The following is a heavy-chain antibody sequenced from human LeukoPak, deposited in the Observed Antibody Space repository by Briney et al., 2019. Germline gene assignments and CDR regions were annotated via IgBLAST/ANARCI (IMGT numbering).Heavy chain of an antibody. Sequence: GASVTVSFKASGYTFTGYYMHWVRQAPGQGLEWMGWINPNSGGTNYAQKFQGRVTMTRDTSISTAYMELSRLRSDDTAVYYCARDMLWFGEFLGYFDYWGQGTLVTVSS. CDR3: ARDMLWFGEFLGYFDY. V-gene: IGHV1-2*02. J-gene: IGHJ4*02. CDR2: INPNSGGT. D-gene: IGHD3-10*01. CDR1: GYTFTGYY.